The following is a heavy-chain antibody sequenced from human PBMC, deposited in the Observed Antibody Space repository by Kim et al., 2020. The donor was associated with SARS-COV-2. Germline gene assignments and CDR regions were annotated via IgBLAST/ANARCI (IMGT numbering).Heavy chain of an antibody. J-gene: IGHJ4*02. V-gene: IGHV3-7*01. Sequence: YLESVEGRFTISRDDAKNSLYLEMNSLRVEDTAVYYCVRDGFSTNWSLDCWGQGTLVSVSS. CDR3: VRDGFSTNWSLDC. D-gene: IGHD3-3*01.